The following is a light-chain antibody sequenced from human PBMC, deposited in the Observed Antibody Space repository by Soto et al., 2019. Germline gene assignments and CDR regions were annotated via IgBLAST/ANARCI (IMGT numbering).Light chain of an antibody. V-gene: IGKV3-20*01. CDR1: QSVSSNY. CDR2: AAS. J-gene: IGKJ1*01. CDR3: QQYGNSPQT. Sequence: DIVLTQSPGTLSLSPGERATLSCRARQSVSSNYLAWFQQKPGQAPRLLIYAASSRATGIPDRFSGSGSETDFTLTISRLEPEDFAVYYCQQYGNSPQTFGQGTKVDI.